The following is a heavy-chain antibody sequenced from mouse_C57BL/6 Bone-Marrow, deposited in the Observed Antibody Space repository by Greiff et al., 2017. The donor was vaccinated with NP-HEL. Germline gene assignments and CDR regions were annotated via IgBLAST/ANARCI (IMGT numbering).Heavy chain of an antibody. Sequence: VQLQQSGAELVRPGASVTLSCKASGYTFTDYEMHWVKQTPVHGLEWIGAIDPETGGTAYNQKFKSKAILTADKSSSTAYMELRSLTSEDSAVYYCTIPLGGYAMDYWGQGTSVTVSS. D-gene: IGHD3-3*01. CDR2: IDPETGGT. J-gene: IGHJ4*01. CDR1: GYTFTDYE. V-gene: IGHV1-15*01. CDR3: TIPLGGYAMDY.